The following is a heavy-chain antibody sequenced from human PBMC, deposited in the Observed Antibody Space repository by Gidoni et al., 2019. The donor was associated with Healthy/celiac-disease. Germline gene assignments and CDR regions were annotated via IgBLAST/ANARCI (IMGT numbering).Heavy chain of an antibody. CDR3: ARDRSGPYYDMSLNWFDP. V-gene: IGHV1-69*08. D-gene: IGHD3-9*01. CDR1: GGTFTRYT. J-gene: IGHJ5*02. Sequence: QVQLVQSDAEVKTPGSSVKVSCKASGGTFTRYTISWVRQAPGQGLEWMGRIIPIRGIANYAQKFQGRVTITAEKSTSTAYMELSSLRSEDTAVYYCARDRSGPYYDMSLNWFDPWGQGTLVTVSS. CDR2: IIPIRGIA.